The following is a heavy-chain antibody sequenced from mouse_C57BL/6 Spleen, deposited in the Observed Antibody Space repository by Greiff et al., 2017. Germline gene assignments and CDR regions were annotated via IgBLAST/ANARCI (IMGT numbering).Heavy chain of an antibody. V-gene: IGHV5-9*01. CDR2: ISGGGGNT. CDR1: GFTFSSYT. J-gene: IGHJ2*01. CDR3: ARSSDGYYYFGY. D-gene: IGHD2-3*01. Sequence: EVKLMESGGGLVKPGGSLKLSCAASGFTFSSYTMSWVRQTPEKRLEWVATISGGGGNTYYPDSVKGRVTISRDNAKNTLYLQMSSLRSEDTALYYCARSSDGYYYFGYWGQGTTLTVSS.